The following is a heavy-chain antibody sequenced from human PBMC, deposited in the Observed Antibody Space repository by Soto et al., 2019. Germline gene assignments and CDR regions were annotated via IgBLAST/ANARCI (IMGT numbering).Heavy chain of an antibody. J-gene: IGHJ6*02. CDR2: IIPIFGTT. V-gene: IGHV1-69*01. D-gene: IGHD3-10*01. CDR1: GGTFSNDA. Sequence: QEQLVQAGAEVKKPGSSVRISCRASGGTFSNDAVSWVRQAPGQGLQWMGGIIPIFGTTHYAQNFQGRVTITADESTATAYMALRSVTSEDTAVYYCATGLRTGNYGMDVWGQGTAVTVS. CDR3: ATGLRTGNYGMDV.